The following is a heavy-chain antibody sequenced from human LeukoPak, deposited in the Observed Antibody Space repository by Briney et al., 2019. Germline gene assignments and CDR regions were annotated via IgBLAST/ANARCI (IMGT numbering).Heavy chain of an antibody. D-gene: IGHD1-26*01. CDR1: GGSISSSNYY. J-gene: IGHJ3*02. Sequence: TSETLSLTCTVSGGSISSSNYYWGWIRQPPGKGLEWIGSIYYSGSTYYNPSLKSRVTISVDTSKNQFSLKLNSVTAADTAMYYCARVAGATHAFDIWGQGTMVTVSS. V-gene: IGHV4-39*07. CDR2: IYYSGST. CDR3: ARVAGATHAFDI.